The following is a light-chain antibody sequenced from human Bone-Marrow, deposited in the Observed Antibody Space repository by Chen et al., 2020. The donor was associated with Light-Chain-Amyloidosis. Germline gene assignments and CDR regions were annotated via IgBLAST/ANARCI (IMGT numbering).Light chain of an antibody. CDR2: DAS. J-gene: IGKJ4*01. V-gene: IGKV3-11*01. CDR1: QGVSSY. Sequence: EIVLTQSPATLSLYPGERATLSCRASQGVSSYLAWYQQKPGQAPRLLIYDASNRATGIPARFSGSGSGTDFTLTISSLEPEDFAVYYCQQRSNWLTFGGGTKVEIK. CDR3: QQRSNWLT.